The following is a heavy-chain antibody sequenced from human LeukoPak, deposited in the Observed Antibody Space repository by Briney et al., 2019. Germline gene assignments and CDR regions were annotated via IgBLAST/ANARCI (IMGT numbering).Heavy chain of an antibody. CDR2: IYPGDSDT. D-gene: IGHD2-15*01. V-gene: IGHV5-51*01. CDR1: GYSFTSYW. Sequence: GESLKISCQGSGYSFTSYWIGWVRQMPGKGLGWVGIIYPGDSDTRYSPPFQGPVTNTADNSISTAFLQWSSLKASDTAMYYCARQLGSCSSGPPPYYYHYMGVWGKGTTVTVPS. J-gene: IGHJ6*03. CDR3: ARQLGSCSSGPPPYYYHYMGV.